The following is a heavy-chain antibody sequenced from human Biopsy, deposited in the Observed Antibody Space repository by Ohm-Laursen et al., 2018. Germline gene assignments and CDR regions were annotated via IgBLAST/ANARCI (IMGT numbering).Heavy chain of an antibody. J-gene: IGHJ6*02. Sequence: GTLSLTCTVAGGSINSNDYYWGWIRQTPGEGLQWIGSLYHNGHTYENPSLRSRLTLSIDKSKNLFSLRLSSVTAADTAVYYCARHRSSSARNYYYDMDVWGQGTKVTVSS. V-gene: IGHV4-39*01. CDR3: ARHRSSSARNYYYDMDV. CDR2: LYHNGHT. D-gene: IGHD6-6*01. CDR1: GGSINSNDYY.